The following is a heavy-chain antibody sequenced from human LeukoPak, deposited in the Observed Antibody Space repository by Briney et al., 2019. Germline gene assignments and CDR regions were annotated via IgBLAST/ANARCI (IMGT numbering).Heavy chain of an antibody. CDR1: GYSISGGSY. CDR3: ATKRMTGYPAKYFHL. CDR2: IYHSGGT. V-gene: IGHV4-38-2*01. J-gene: IGHJ2*01. D-gene: IGHD3-9*01. Sequence: SETLSLTCDVSGYSISGGSYWGWVRQPPGKGLEWVGSIYHSGGTYYNPSLKSRVTISLDTSKNQFSLKLNSVTAADTAVYYCATKRMTGYPAKYFHLWGRGTLVTVSS.